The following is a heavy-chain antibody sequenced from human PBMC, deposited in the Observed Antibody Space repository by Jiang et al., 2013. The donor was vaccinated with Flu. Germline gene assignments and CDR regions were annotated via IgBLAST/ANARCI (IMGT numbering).Heavy chain of an antibody. D-gene: IGHD3-3*01. J-gene: IGHJ4*02. Sequence: KPSETLSLTCIVSGGSISSGGYYWGWIRPAPGKGLEWIGTLYYSGTTFYNPSLQSRVTISVDISKSQFSVKLSSVTAADTAVYHCVRQHYDFWGPDYWGLGTLV. CDR2: LYYSGTT. CDR3: VRQHYDFWGPDY. CDR1: GGSISSGGYY. V-gene: IGHV4-39*01.